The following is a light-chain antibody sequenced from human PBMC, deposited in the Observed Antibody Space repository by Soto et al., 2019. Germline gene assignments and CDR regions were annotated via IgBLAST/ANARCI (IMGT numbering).Light chain of an antibody. CDR2: GAS. CDR1: ESVSSSY. V-gene: IGKV3-20*01. CDR3: QQYRSSPIT. Sequence: EIVLTQSPGTLFLSPGERATLSCRASESVSSSYLAWYQQKPGQAPRLVIYGASSRATGIPDRFSGSGSGPDFTLTISRLEPEDFAVYYCQQYRSSPITFGRGTRLEIK. J-gene: IGKJ5*01.